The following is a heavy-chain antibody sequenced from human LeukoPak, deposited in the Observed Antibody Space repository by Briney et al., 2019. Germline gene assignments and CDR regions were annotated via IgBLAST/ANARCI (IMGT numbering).Heavy chain of an antibody. CDR2: ISYDGSNK. V-gene: IGHV3-30*04. D-gene: IGHD2-2*01. Sequence: GGSLRLSFAASGFTFSSYAMHWVRQAPGKGLEWVAVISYDGSNKYYADSVKGRFTISRDNSKNTLYLQMNSLRAEDTAVYYCARADYNIVVVPAAIGVWGQGTLVTVSS. CDR1: GFTFSSYA. CDR3: ARADYNIVVVPAAIGV. J-gene: IGHJ4*02.